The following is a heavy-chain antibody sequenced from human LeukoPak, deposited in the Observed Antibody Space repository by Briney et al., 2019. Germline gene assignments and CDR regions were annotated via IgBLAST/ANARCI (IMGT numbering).Heavy chain of an antibody. CDR2: IIPIFGIA. CDR3: ARGSCSGGSCYPALAYYFDY. Sequence: ASVTVSFKASGGTFINYAISWVRQARGQGVEWMGRIIPIFGIANYAQKFQGRVTITADKSTSTAYMQLSSLTSEDTAVYYCARGSCSGGSCYPALAYYFDYWGQGTLVTVSS. J-gene: IGHJ4*02. CDR1: GGTFINYA. V-gene: IGHV1-69*17. D-gene: IGHD2-15*01.